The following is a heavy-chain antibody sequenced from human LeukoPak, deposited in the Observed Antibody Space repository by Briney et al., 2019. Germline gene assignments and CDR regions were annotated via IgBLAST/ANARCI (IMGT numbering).Heavy chain of an antibody. D-gene: IGHD4-11*01. V-gene: IGHV3-53*01. CDR2: IYSGGST. CDR3: AREGGSKSYYFDY. Sequence: GGSLRLSCAASGFTVSSNYMSWVRQAPGKGLEWVSVIYSGGSTYYADSVKGRFTNSRDNSKNMLYLQMNSLRAEDTAVYYCAREGGSKSYYFDYWGQGTLVTVSS. J-gene: IGHJ4*02. CDR1: GFTVSSNY.